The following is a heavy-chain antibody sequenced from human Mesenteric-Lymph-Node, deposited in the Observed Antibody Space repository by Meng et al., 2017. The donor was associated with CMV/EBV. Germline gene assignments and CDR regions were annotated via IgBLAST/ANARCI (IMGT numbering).Heavy chain of an antibody. CDR2: IHYIGST. Sequence: SETLSLTCTVSGDSISSHYWSWIRQSPGKGLEWIGYIHYIGSTSYNPSLKSRVTISVDTSKHQFSLKVTSLTAANTAVYYCAREDDYYGMDVWGQGTTVTVSS. V-gene: IGHV4-59*11. J-gene: IGHJ6*02. CDR1: GDSISSHY. D-gene: IGHD5-24*01. CDR3: AREDDYYGMDV.